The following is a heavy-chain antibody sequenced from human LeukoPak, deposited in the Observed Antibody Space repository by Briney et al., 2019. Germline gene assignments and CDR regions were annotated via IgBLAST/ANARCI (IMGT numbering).Heavy chain of an antibody. Sequence: SGGSLRLSCAASGFTFTRNWMSWFRQAQGKGLEWVAHIKPDGTETYYVDSVKGRFTISRVNAKNSVYLQMNSLRAEDTAVYYCATAVSIAGDSWGQGTLVTVSS. CDR2: IKPDGTET. J-gene: IGHJ5*01. V-gene: IGHV3-7*01. CDR1: GFTFTRNW. D-gene: IGHD2-15*01. CDR3: ATAVSIAGDS.